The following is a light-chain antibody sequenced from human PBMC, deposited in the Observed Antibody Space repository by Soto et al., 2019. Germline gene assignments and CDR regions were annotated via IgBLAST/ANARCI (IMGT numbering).Light chain of an antibody. CDR1: RSDIGGYKF. J-gene: IGLJ2*01. CDR2: EVT. V-gene: IGLV2-23*02. Sequence: QSALTQPASASGSPGQSVTISCTGTRSDIGGYKFVSWYQQPPGKAPKLMIYEVTKRPSGVSNRFSGSKSGYTASLTFSVLQAEDEADYYGRSHAGSNTVVFGGGTKLTVL. CDR3: RSHAGSNTVV.